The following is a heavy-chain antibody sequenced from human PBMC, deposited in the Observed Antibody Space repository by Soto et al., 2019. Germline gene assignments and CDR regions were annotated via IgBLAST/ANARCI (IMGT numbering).Heavy chain of an antibody. CDR2: ISVSGNNA. D-gene: IGHD3-22*01. CDR1: GFAFSTFA. Sequence: LRLSCAASGFAFSTFAVTWVRQAPGKGLEWGAAISVSGNNAYYADSVKGRFTISRDNSQNSVFLQMSSLRADDTAVYYCARDQLRPGILYSLGVLLPEYGLWGQGTLVTVSS. CDR3: ARDQLRPGILYSLGVLLPEYGL. J-gene: IGHJ4*02. V-gene: IGHV3-23*01.